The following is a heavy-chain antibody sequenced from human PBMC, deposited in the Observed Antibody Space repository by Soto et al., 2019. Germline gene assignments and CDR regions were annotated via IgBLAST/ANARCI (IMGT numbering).Heavy chain of an antibody. D-gene: IGHD6-13*01. CDR3: ARKGVTSSWYGGGHDN. V-gene: IGHV1-18*03. Sequence: SSVKVSCKSSGYPFTSYGISWVREAPGQGLEWMGWIRPYNGDTNSAQNFQGRVTMTTDTSTSTAYMELRSLRSDDMAVYYCARKGVTSSWYGGGHDNWGQGTLVTVSS. CDR1: GYPFTSYG. J-gene: IGHJ4*02. CDR2: IRPYNGDT.